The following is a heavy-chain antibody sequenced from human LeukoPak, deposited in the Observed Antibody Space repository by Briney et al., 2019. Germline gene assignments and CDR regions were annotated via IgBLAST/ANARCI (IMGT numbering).Heavy chain of an antibody. D-gene: IGHD2-15*01. CDR1: GGSISNSGGFY. Sequence: PSETLSLTCTVSGGSISNSGGFYWSWIRQHPGDGLEWIGFISYRGSTYYNPSLQSRVSLSVDTSRSQFSLRLTYVTDEDTAVYHCARISQSSGGFYYWGQGTLVTVSS. J-gene: IGHJ4*02. CDR2: ISYRGST. V-gene: IGHV4-31*02. CDR3: ARISQSSGGFYY.